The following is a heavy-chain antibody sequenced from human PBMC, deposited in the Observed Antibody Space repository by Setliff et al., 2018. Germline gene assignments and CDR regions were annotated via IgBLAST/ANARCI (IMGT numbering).Heavy chain of an antibody. CDR1: GGSISSSSYY. J-gene: IGHJ4*02. D-gene: IGHD3-3*01. Sequence: SETLSLTCTVSGGSISSSSYYWGWIRQHPGKGLEWIGYIYYSGSTYYNPSLKSRVTISVDTSKNQFSLKLSSVTAADTAVYYCARRISYYNFWSGYYDYWGQGTLVTVSS. V-gene: IGHV4-31*03. CDR2: IYYSGST. CDR3: ARRISYYNFWSGYYDY.